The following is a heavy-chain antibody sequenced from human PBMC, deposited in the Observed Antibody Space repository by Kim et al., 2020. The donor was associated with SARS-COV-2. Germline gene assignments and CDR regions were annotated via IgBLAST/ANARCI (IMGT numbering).Heavy chain of an antibody. CDR1: GFTFSSYG. Sequence: GGSLRLSCAASGFTFSSYGIHWVRQAPGKGLEWVAVISYEGSIKYYADSVKGRFTISRDNSKNTLYLQMNSLRAEDTAVYYCANYLGTTVTGIDYWGQGTLVTVSS. CDR3: ANYLGTTVTGIDY. V-gene: IGHV3-30*18. D-gene: IGHD4-17*01. CDR2: ISYEGSIK. J-gene: IGHJ4*02.